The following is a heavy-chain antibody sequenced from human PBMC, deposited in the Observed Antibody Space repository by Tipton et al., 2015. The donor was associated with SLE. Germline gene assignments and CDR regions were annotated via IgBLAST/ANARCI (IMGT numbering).Heavy chain of an antibody. CDR1: GGSFSGYY. D-gene: IGHD2-15*01. J-gene: IGHJ6*02. Sequence: LRLSRAVYGGSFSGYYWSWIRQPPGKGLEWIGEINHSGSTNYNPSLKSRVTISVDTTKNQISLKLSSVTAADTAVYYCARGEFVVVVAATYYYYGMDVWGQGTTVTVSS. CDR3: ARGEFVVVVAATYYYYGMDV. CDR2: INHSGST. V-gene: IGHV4-34*01.